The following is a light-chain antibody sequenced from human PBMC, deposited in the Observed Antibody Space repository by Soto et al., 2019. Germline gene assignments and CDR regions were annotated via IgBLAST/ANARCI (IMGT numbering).Light chain of an antibody. J-gene: IGLJ1*01. CDR1: SSDVGGYNF. CDR3: SSFTSRHTYV. Sequence: QAGLTQPASVAGSPGRAITSSCTGTSSDVGGYNFVSWYQQHPDKAPKFIIYEVTNRPSGVSNRFSGSKSGNTASLTISGLQAEDEADYYCSSFTSRHTYVFGSGTKV. CDR2: EVT. V-gene: IGLV2-14*01.